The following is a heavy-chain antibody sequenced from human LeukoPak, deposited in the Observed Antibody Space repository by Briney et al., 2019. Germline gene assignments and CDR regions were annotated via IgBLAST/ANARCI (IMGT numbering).Heavy chain of an antibody. D-gene: IGHD2-15*01. CDR2: IYSRDSDT. CDR1: GYNFPIYR. V-gene: IGHV5-51*01. Sequence: GESLKISCKGSGYNFPIYRLGWVRQMPGKGLEWMGIIYSRDSDTRYSPSFQGHVTISVDKSINTAFLQWSSLKASDSAMYYCARNRGAAVADLAHWGQGAQVTVSS. J-gene: IGHJ4*02. CDR3: ARNRGAAVADLAH.